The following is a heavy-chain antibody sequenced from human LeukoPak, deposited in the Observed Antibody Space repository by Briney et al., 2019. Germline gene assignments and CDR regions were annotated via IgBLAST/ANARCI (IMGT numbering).Heavy chain of an antibody. CDR3: TREGYGRSGYFIDL. CDR1: SGSMTDSC. CDR2: TYPNERT. J-gene: IGHJ5*02. V-gene: IGHV4-59*12. Sequence: PSETLSRTCTGSSGSMTDSCWSWYRQAPGKGLVWLGFTYPNERTHYNPSLMSRVTFSVDTWKNQASVRLSSVTASDTAVYYCTREGYGRSGYFIDLWGQGTLVTVSA. D-gene: IGHD3-3*01.